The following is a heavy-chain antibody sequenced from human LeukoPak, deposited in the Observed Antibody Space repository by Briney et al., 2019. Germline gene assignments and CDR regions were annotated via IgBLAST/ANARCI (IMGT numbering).Heavy chain of an antibody. D-gene: IGHD3/OR15-3a*01. CDR2: INPNSGGT. CDR1: GYTFTGYY. Sequence: ASVKVSCKASGYTFTGYYMHWVRQAPGQGLEWMGWINPNSGGTNYAQKFQGWVTMTRGTSISTAYMELRSLRSDDTAVYYCARDGQMQNPIHGMDVWGQGTTVTVSS. CDR3: ARDGQMQNPIHGMDV. J-gene: IGHJ6*02. V-gene: IGHV1-2*04.